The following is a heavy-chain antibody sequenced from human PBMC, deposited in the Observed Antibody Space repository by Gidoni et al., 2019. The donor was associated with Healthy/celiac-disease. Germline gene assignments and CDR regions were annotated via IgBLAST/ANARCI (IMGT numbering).Heavy chain of an antibody. J-gene: IGHJ4*02. CDR1: GYTFTSYY. D-gene: IGHD4-17*01. V-gene: IGHV1-46*01. Sequence: QVQLVQSGAEVKKPGASVQVSCKASGYTFTSYYMHWVRQAPGQGLEWMGIINPSGGSTSYAQKFQGRVTMTRDTSTSTVYMELSSLRSEDTAVYYCARARRVAPHDYGGNFEIDYWGQGTLVTVSS. CDR2: INPSGGST. CDR3: ARARRVAPHDYGGNFEIDY.